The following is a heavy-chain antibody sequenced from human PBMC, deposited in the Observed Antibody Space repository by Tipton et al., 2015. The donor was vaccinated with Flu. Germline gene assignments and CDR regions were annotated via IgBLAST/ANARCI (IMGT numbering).Heavy chain of an antibody. D-gene: IGHD7-27*01. CDR3: ATLTGDDY. V-gene: IGHV3-11*04. CDR2: ISSSGNTM. CDR1: GFTLSGYY. Sequence: GSLRLSCAASGFTLSGYYMSWIRQAPGKGLEWVSYISSSGNTMSYADSVRGRFTISRDNTKKSLYLQLNSLRAEDTAIYYCATLTGDDYWGQGIMVTVSS. J-gene: IGHJ4*02.